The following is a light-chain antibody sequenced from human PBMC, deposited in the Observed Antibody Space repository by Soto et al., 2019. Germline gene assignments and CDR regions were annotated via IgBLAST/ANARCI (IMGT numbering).Light chain of an antibody. CDR1: QSINVW. J-gene: IGKJ3*01. Sequence: DIQMTQSPSTLSASVGDRITITCRASQSINVWLAWYQHKPGTAPRLLIYMASSLGIGVPSRFSGSGSGTEFTLTISGLQPDDSATYYCQQYNSDFSFTFSPGTKVDIK. CDR3: QQYNSDFSFT. CDR2: MAS. V-gene: IGKV1-5*03.